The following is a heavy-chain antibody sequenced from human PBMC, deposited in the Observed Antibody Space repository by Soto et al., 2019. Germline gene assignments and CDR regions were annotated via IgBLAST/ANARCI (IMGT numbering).Heavy chain of an antibody. J-gene: IGHJ5*02. V-gene: IGHV6-1*01. CDR1: GDSVSSNGAA. CDR2: KYYRSKWYN. Sequence: PSQSLSLTCAISGDSVSSNGAAWNWIRQSPSRGLECLGRKYYRSKWYNYYAVSLKSRITIKTAKYKNQSSLQLNSVTPEDTSVYYWAKSLREYSGYESPGFDXWGQGTLVTVSX. D-gene: IGHD5-12*01. CDR3: AKSLREYSGYESPGFDX.